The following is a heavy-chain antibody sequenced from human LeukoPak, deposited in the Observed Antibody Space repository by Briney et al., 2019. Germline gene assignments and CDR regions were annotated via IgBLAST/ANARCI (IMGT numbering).Heavy chain of an antibody. CDR2: IKYGGST. J-gene: IGHJ4*02. D-gene: IGHD1-26*01. CDR3: ARRIGGSAEIDY. CDR1: GVSISSSSYY. V-gene: IGHV4-39*01. Sequence: SQTLSLTCTVSGVSISSSSYYWNWIRQPPGKGLEWIGNIKYGGSTYYNPFLKSRVTISVDTSKNQFSLKLSSVTAADTAVFYCARRIGGSAEIDYWGQGTLVTVSS.